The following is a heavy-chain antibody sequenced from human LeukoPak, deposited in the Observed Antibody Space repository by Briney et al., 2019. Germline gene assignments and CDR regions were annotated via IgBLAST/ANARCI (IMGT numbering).Heavy chain of an antibody. Sequence: PGGSLRLSCAASGFSFSSYGFHWVRQAPGKGLEWVSAISYDGKNIHYADSVKGRFTISRDNSKNTLYLQMNSLRAEDTAVYYCAKDNYGDYVLSVWFDPWGQGTLVTVSS. J-gene: IGHJ5*02. CDR3: AKDNYGDYVLSVWFDP. CDR2: ISYDGKNI. V-gene: IGHV3-33*06. D-gene: IGHD4-17*01. CDR1: GFSFSSYG.